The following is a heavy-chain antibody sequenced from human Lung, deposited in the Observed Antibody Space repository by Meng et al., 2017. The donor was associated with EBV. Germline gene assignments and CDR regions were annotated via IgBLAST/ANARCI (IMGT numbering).Heavy chain of an antibody. CDR3: ASGTPGRSYCDY. D-gene: IGHD2-15*01. Sequence: VQMVQSGAEVKKPGASGTVSCKASGYPFGSYGICWVRQAPGQGLEWMGWFVNYVDTYPAPKFQGRVTMTTDTHTNTAFMELRSLTSDDTAVYYRASGTPGRSYCDYWGQGTLVTVSS. J-gene: IGHJ4*02. CDR1: GYPFGSYG. V-gene: IGHV1-18*01. CDR2: FVNYVDT.